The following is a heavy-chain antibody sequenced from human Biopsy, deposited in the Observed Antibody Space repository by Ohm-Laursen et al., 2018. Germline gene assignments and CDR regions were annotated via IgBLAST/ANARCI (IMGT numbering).Heavy chain of an antibody. Sequence: SLRLSCSASGFTFSSYGMHWVRQAPGKGLEWVAVIWYDGSNKYYADSVKGRFTISGDNSKNTLFLQMNNLRAEDTAVYYCARDRYYGSANYFGYYNMDVWGQGTTVTVSS. J-gene: IGHJ6*02. V-gene: IGHV3-33*01. CDR2: IWYDGSNK. CDR1: GFTFSSYG. CDR3: ARDRYYGSANYFGYYNMDV. D-gene: IGHD3-10*01.